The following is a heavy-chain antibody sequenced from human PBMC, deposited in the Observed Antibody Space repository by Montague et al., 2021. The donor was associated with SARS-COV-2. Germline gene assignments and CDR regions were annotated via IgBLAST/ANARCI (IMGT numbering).Heavy chain of an antibody. Sequence: LRLSCAASDFTFSDYSMTWVRQAPGKGLEWVSFITGSGSTTYYADSVKGRFTISRDNSRSTLYLQMNSLRVEDTAVYYCARRRIKDILLVLPAPHLDVWGKGTTVTVSS. V-gene: IGHV3-23*01. D-gene: IGHD2-21*02. J-gene: IGHJ6*04. CDR3: ARRRIKDILLVLPAPHLDV. CDR2: ITGSGSTT. CDR1: DFTFSDYS.